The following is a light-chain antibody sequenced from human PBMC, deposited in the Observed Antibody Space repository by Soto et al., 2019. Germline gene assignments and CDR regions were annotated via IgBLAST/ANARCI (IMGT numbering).Light chain of an antibody. J-gene: IGLJ2*01. CDR2: GNN. Sequence: QAVVTQPPSVSGAPGQRVIIPCTGSSSSIGAGYDVHWYQQLPGTAPKLLIYGNNNRPSGVPDRFSGSRSGTSASLAITGLQAEDEADYFCLSYDNSLSSPVLFGGWTKVTVL. CDR3: LSYDNSLSSPVL. CDR1: SSSIGAGYD. V-gene: IGLV1-40*01.